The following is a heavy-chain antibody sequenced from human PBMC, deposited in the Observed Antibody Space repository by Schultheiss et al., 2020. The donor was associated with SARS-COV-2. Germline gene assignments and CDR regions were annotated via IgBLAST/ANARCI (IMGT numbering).Heavy chain of an antibody. D-gene: IGHD2-2*01. J-gene: IGHJ6*02. Sequence: SQTLSLTCTVSGGSIGSYYWSWIRQPPGKGLEWIGYIYYSGSTNYNPSLKSRVTISVDTSKNQFSLKLRSVTAADTAVYYCAREGVVVPAAPGEYYYYYYGMDVWGQGTTVTVSS. CDR3: AREGVVVPAAPGEYYYYYYGMDV. CDR1: GGSIGSYY. V-gene: IGHV4-59*01. CDR2: IYYSGST.